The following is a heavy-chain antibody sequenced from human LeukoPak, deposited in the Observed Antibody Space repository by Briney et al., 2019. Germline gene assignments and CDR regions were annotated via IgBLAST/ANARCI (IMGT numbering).Heavy chain of an antibody. CDR2: INHSGST. CDR3: ARHVRKRGIAVAGTPGWFDP. D-gene: IGHD6-19*01. J-gene: IGHJ5*02. V-gene: IGHV4-34*01. Sequence: SETLSLTCAVYGGSFSGYYWSWIRQPPGKGLEWIGEINHSGSTNYNPSLKSRVTISVDTPKNQFSLKLSSVTAADTAVYYCARHVRKRGIAVAGTPGWFDPWGQGTLVTVSS. CDR1: GGSFSGYY.